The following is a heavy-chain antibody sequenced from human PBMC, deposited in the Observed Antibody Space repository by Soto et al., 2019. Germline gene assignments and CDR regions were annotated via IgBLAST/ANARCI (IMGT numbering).Heavy chain of an antibody. V-gene: IGHV3-23*01. CDR2: ISGSGGST. D-gene: IGHD3-22*01. CDR1: GFTFSSYA. CDR3: XKARYYDSTGYLYYFDY. Sequence: GGSLRLSCAASGFTFSSYAMSWVRQALGKGLEWVSSISGSGGSTYYADSVKGRFTISRDNSKNTLYLQMNSLRAEDTAVYYCXKARYYDSTGYLYYFDYWGQGTLVTVSS. J-gene: IGHJ4*02.